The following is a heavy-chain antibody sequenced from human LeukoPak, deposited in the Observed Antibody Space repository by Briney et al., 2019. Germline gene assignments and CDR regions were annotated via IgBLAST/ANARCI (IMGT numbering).Heavy chain of an antibody. V-gene: IGHV3-23*01. CDR3: AKLSAAISDIDWFDP. J-gene: IGHJ5*02. Sequence: GGSLRLSCVASGFTFGSYAMSWVRQAPGKGLEWVSGISAGGGSTYYADSVKGRFTISRDNSKNTLYLQMNSLRAEDTAVYYCAKLSAAISDIDWFDPWGQGTLVTVSS. CDR2: ISAGGGST. D-gene: IGHD2-2*02. CDR1: GFTFGSYA.